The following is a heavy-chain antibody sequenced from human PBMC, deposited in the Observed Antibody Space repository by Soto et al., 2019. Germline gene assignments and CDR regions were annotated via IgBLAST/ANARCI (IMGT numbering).Heavy chain of an antibody. J-gene: IGHJ6*02. CDR3: ARLPRAIVPTLEGGLDV. Sequence: QVQLVQSGAEVKKPGSSVKVSCKASGGTFSSYVISWVRHAPGQGLEWMGGVIPIFGTANYAQKFQGRVTITADESTSTAYMELSSLRSEDPAVYYCARLPRAIVPTLEGGLDVWGQGTTVTVSS. CDR1: GGTFSSYV. V-gene: IGHV1-69*12. CDR2: VIPIFGTA. D-gene: IGHD5-12*01.